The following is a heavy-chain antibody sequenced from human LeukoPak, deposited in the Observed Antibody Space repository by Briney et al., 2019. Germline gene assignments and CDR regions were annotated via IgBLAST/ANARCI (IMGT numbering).Heavy chain of an antibody. CDR2: IYTSGST. CDR1: GGSISSCY. CDR3: ASHWNRLPHDAFDI. Sequence: PSETLSLTCTVSGGSISSCYWSWIRQPPGKGLEWIGYIYTSGSTNYNPSLKSRVTISVDTSKNQFSLKLSSVTAADTAVYYRASHWNRLPHDAFDIWGQGTMVTVSS. D-gene: IGHD1-1*01. J-gene: IGHJ3*02. V-gene: IGHV4-4*09.